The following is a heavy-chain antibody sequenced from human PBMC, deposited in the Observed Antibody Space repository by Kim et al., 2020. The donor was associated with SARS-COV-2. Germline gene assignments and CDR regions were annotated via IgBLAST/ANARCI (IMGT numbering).Heavy chain of an antibody. V-gene: IGHV3-23*01. D-gene: IGHD1-26*01. CDR3: AKGVINSGFDY. J-gene: IGHJ4*02. CDR2: ISWDGTKT. Sequence: GGSLRLSCVASGFTFSTSPMGWVRQAPGKGLEWVSRISWDGTKTYYADSVKGRVTMSSDKSKNMVYLHMNSLRVEDTAVYYCAKGVINSGFDYWGQGTQV. CDR1: GFTFSTSP.